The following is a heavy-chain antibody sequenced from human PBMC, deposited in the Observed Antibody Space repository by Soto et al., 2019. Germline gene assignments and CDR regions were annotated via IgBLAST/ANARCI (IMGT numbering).Heavy chain of an antibody. CDR3: ARDPITSGYYSYGMDV. CDR1: GFTFSSYG. CDR2: IWYDGSNK. V-gene: IGHV3-33*01. Sequence: GGSLRLSCAASGFTFSSYGMRWVRRAPGKGLEWVAVIWYDGSNKYYADSVKGRFTISRDNSKNTLDLQMNSLRAEDTAVYYCARDPITSGYYSYGMDVWGQGTTVTVSS. D-gene: IGHD3-22*01. J-gene: IGHJ6*02.